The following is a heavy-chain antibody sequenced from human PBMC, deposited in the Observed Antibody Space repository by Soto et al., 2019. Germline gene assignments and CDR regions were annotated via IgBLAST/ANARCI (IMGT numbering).Heavy chain of an antibody. CDR2: IIPTFGTP. CDR1: GDTFSRYA. CDR3: ARVAYGDYGVDV. D-gene: IGHD4-17*01. Sequence: QVQLVQSGAEVKKPGSSVKVSCKASGDTFSRYAISWVRQAPGQGLEWMGGIIPTFGTPNYAQKFQGRVTIIADEPTSTVYMEVSSLSSEDTAMYYCARVAYGDYGVDVWGQGTTVTVSS. J-gene: IGHJ6*02. V-gene: IGHV1-69*01.